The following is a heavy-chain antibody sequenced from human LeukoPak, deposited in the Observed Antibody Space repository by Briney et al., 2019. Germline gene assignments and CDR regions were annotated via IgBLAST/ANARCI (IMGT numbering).Heavy chain of an antibody. J-gene: IGHJ4*02. CDR2: ISSSGSTI. V-gene: IGHV3-11*04. Sequence: GGSLRLSCTASGFTFSDYYMSWIRQAPGKGLEWVSYISSSGSTIYYADSVKGRFTISRDNAKNSLYLQMDSLRSEDTAVYYCARDFFPIVDSTWYEIGYWGQGTLVTVSS. CDR3: ARDFFPIVDSTWYEIGY. CDR1: GFTFSDYY. D-gene: IGHD2-21*01.